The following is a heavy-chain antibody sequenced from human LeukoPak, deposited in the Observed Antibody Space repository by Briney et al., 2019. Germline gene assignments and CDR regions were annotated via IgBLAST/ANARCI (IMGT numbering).Heavy chain of an antibody. CDR2: ISGGGENT. Sequence: GGSPRLSCAASGFSFYYYAMRWVRQAPGKGLEWLSEISGGGENTNYADSVKGRFTISRDNSKDTLFLHMSSLRVEDTAVYYCTTSWPKVREGDQWGQGTLVTVS. CDR1: GFSFYYYA. J-gene: IGHJ4*02. V-gene: IGHV3-23*01. CDR3: TTSWPKVREGDQ. D-gene: IGHD3-16*01.